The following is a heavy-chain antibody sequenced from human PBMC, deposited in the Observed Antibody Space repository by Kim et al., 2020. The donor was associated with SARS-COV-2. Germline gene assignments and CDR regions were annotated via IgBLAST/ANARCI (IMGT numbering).Heavy chain of an antibody. D-gene: IGHD6-19*01. CDR3: VRDGSRVYSSGWYSAGHTVDL. Sequence: GGSLRLSCAASGFTFSSYEMNWVRQAPGKGLEWVSYISSSGSTIYYADSVTGRFTISRDNDKNSLYLQMNSLRAEDTAVYYCVRDGSRVYSSGWYSAGHTVDLWVRGTLVTVSS. CDR1: GFTFSSYE. V-gene: IGHV3-48*03. CDR2: ISSSGSTI. J-gene: IGHJ2*01.